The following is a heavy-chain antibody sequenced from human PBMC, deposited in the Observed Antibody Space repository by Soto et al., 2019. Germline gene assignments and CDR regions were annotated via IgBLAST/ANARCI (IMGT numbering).Heavy chain of an antibody. CDR2: IDWDDDK. D-gene: IGHD1-26*01. CDR1: GFSLSTSGMC. J-gene: IGHJ4*02. CDR3: ARATEVGATLDY. V-gene: IGHV2-70*01. Sequence: SGPTLVNPTQTLTLTCTFSGFSLSTSGMCVSWIRQPPGKALEWLALIDWDDDKDYSTCLKTRLTISKDTSKNQVVLTMTNMDPVDTATYYCARATEVGATLDYWGQGTLVTVSS.